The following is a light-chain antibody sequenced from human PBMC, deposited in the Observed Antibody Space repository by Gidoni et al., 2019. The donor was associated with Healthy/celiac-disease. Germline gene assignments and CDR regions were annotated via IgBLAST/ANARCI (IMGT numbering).Light chain of an antibody. CDR2: GAS. J-gene: IGKJ2*01. CDR3: QQYGSSPGIT. CDR1: QSVSSSY. V-gene: IGKV3-20*01. Sequence: IVFTQSPRTLSLSPGERATLSCRASQSVSSSYLAWYQQKPGQAPRLLIYGASSRATGIPDRFSGSGSGTDFTLTISRLEPEDFAVYYCQQYGSSPGITFGQXTKLEIK.